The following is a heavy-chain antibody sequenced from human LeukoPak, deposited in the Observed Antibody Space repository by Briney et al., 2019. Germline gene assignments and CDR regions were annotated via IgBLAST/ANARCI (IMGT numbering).Heavy chain of an antibody. Sequence: SETLSLTCTVSGGSISSYYWSWIRQPAGKGLEWIGRIYTSGSTIYNPSLKSRVTMSVDTSKNQFSLKLSSVTAADTAVYYCARVTTHTYGDYRGTFYYFDYWGQGTLATVSS. V-gene: IGHV4-4*07. J-gene: IGHJ4*02. CDR3: ARVTTHTYGDYRGTFYYFDY. CDR1: GGSISSYY. CDR2: IYTSGST. D-gene: IGHD4-17*01.